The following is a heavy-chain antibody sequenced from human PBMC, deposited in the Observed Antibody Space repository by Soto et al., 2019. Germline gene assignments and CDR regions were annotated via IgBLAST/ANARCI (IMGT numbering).Heavy chain of an antibody. J-gene: IGHJ1*01. CDR3: AREEAIREGWDYYDSSGYQTQYFQH. D-gene: IGHD3-22*01. V-gene: IGHV6-1*01. CDR2: TYYMSKWYN. Sequence: SQTLSLTCAISGDSVSSNSAAWNWIRQSPSRGLEWLGRTYYMSKWYNDYAVSVKSRITINPDTSKNQFSLQLNSVTPEDTAVYYCAREEAIREGWDYYDSSGYQTQYFQHWGQGTLVTVSS. CDR1: GDSVSSNSAA.